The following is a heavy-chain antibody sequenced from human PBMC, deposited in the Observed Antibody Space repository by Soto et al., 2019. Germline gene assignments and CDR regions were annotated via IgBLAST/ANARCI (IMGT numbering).Heavy chain of an antibody. CDR1: GYTFTSYA. J-gene: IGHJ6*02. V-gene: IGHV1-3*05. CDR2: INAGNGNT. Sequence: QVQLVQSGAEEKKPGASVKVSCKASGYTFTSYAMHWVRQAPGQRLEWMGWINAGNGNTKYSQKFQGRVTITRDTSASTAYIELSSLRSEDTAVYYCARDPSYYGMDVCGQGTTVTVSS. CDR3: ARDPSYYGMDV.